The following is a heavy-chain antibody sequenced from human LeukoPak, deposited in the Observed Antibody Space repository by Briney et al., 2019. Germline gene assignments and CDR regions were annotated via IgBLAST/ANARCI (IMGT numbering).Heavy chain of an antibody. V-gene: IGHV4-59*01. D-gene: IGHD1-26*01. CDR3: ARGQGSGSSWAFDY. Sequence: SETLSLTCSVSGDXISSYSCSWIRQPPGKGLEWIGYIHYSESTTYNPSLKSRVTISADPSKHQLSLSLSSVTAADTAVYYCARGQGSGSSWAFDYWGQGTMVTVSS. CDR2: IHYSEST. CDR1: GDXISSYS. J-gene: IGHJ4*02.